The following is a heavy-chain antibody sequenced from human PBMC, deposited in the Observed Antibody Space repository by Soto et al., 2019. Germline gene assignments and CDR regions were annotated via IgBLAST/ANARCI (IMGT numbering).Heavy chain of an antibody. CDR3: ARDRGVLRYFDWTTGYYGMDV. CDR2: INPNSGGT. J-gene: IGHJ6*02. V-gene: IGHV1-2*04. D-gene: IGHD3-9*01. Sequence: ASVKVSCKASGYTFTGYYMHWVRQAPGQGLEWMGWINPNSGGTNYAQKFQGWVTMTRDTSISTAYMELSRLRSDDTAVYYCARDRGVLRYFDWTTGYYGMDVWGQGTTVTVSS. CDR1: GYTFTGYY.